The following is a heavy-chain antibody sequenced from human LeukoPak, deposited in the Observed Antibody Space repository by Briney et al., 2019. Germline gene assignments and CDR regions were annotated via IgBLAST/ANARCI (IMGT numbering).Heavy chain of an antibody. CDR2: IYNSGST. CDR3: ARRRIDSMYNWFDP. J-gene: IGHJ5*02. V-gene: IGHV4-59*11. D-gene: IGHD2-21*01. CDR1: GASISSQY. Sequence: PSETLSLTCSVSGASISSQYWTWIRQPPGKGLEWIGYIYNSGSTNYNPSLKSRVTMSIDTSKNQFPLRLTSVTAADTAVYYCARRRIDSMYNWFDPWGQGTLVIVSS.